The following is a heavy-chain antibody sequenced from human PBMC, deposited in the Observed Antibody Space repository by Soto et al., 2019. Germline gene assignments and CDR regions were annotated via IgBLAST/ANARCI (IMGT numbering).Heavy chain of an antibody. D-gene: IGHD6-6*01. V-gene: IGHV3-33*01. J-gene: IGHJ6*02. Sequence: QVQLVESGGGVVQPGRSLRLSCAASGFTFSSYGMHWVRQAPGKGLEWVAVIWYDGSNKYYADFVKGRFTISRDNSKNTLYLQMNSLRAEDTAVYYCARDWRASSSFYYYYGMDVWGQGTTVTVSS. CDR3: ARDWRASSSFYYYYGMDV. CDR1: GFTFSSYG. CDR2: IWYDGSNK.